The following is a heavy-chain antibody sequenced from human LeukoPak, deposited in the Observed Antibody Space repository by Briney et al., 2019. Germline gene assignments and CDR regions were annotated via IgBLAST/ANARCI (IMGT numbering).Heavy chain of an antibody. CDR1: GGSFSGYY. V-gene: IGHV4-34*01. CDR3: AREEGSIVVVPAARVADWFDP. CDR2: INHSGST. Sequence: SETLSLTCVVYGGSFSGYYWSWIRQPPGKGLEWIGEINHSGSTNYNPSLKSRVTISVDTSKNQFSLKLSSVTAADTAVYYCAREEGSIVVVPAARVADWFDPWGQGTLVTVSS. J-gene: IGHJ5*02. D-gene: IGHD2-2*01.